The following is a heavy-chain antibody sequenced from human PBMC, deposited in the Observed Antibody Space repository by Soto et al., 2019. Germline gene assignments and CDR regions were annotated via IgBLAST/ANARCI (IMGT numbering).Heavy chain of an antibody. CDR3: AKALGPLRLLHYYFYGLDV. CDR2: IESGGST. Sequence: EVQLVETGGGVIQRGGSLRLSCNASGFTVSSSYMSWVRQAPGMGLEWVAVIESGGSTHYADSVKGRFTISRDNSKNMISLQLHTLRAEDTAVYYCAKALGPLRLLHYYFYGLDVCGQGTTVTVSS. CDR1: GFTVSSSY. D-gene: IGHD2-15*01. J-gene: IGHJ6*02. V-gene: IGHV3-53*02.